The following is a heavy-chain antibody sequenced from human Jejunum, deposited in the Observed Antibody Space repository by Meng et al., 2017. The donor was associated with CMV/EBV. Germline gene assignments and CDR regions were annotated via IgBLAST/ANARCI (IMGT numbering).Heavy chain of an antibody. CDR3: VRAMNEEIN. Sequence: LSLTCAVYGGSFSGFHCNWIRQPPGKGLEWIGEIHPGGWTNYNPSLKSRVTMSIDTSKNQFSLKVNSVTAADTAVYFCVRAMNEEINWGQGTLVTSPQ. CDR2: IHPGGWT. CDR1: GGSFSGFH. J-gene: IGHJ4*02. D-gene: IGHD5-24*01. V-gene: IGHV4-34*01.